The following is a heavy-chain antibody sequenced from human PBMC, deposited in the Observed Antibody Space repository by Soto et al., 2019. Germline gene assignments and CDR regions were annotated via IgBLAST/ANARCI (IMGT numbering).Heavy chain of an antibody. J-gene: IGHJ4*01. CDR1: GFTFSTYA. CDR2: LTGSGYTT. D-gene: IGHD6-13*01. Sequence: EGSLRLSCAASGFTFSTYAMTWVRQAPGKGLEWVSTLTGSGYTTYYADSVKGRFTISRDNAKNTLYLQMNTLRFEDTAIYYYARAPEQRAIDYWGHGSLLTVSS. V-gene: IGHV3-23*01. CDR3: ARAPEQRAIDY.